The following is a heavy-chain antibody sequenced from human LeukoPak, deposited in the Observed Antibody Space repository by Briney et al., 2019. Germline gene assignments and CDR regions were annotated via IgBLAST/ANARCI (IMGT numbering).Heavy chain of an antibody. CDR2: IYYSGST. Sequence: AETLSLTCTVSGGSISSYYWSWIRQPPGKGLEGIGYIYYSGSTNYNPSLKSRVTIPVDTCKNQFSLKLSSVTAADTAVYYCARRRIAAAGGDAFDIWGQGTMVTVSS. V-gene: IGHV4-59*01. J-gene: IGHJ3*02. CDR3: ARRRIAAAGGDAFDI. D-gene: IGHD6-13*01. CDR1: GGSISSYY.